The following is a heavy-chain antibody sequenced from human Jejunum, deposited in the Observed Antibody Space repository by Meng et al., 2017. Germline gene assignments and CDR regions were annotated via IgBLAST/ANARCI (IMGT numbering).Heavy chain of an antibody. CDR1: GFTFSDYW. CDR3: ALERREKMFDF. V-gene: IGHV3-74*01. CDR2: INSDGSRT. J-gene: IGHJ4*02. D-gene: IGHD1-1*01. Sequence: GGSLRLSCAASGFTFSDYWMHWVRQAPGKGLVWFSRINSDGSRTVYADSVQGRFTISRDNAKNTLYLLMNSLRVEDTAVYYCALERREKMFDFWGQGTLVTVSS.